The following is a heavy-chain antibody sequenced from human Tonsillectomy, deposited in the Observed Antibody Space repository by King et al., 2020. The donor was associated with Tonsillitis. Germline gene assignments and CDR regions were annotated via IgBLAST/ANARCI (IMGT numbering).Heavy chain of an antibody. CDR1: GCSISSGDKY. J-gene: IGHJ4*02. CDR3: ARWGDYYDSSAYDY. CDR2: IYYSGST. V-gene: IGHV4-30-4*01. Sequence: QLQESGPGLVKPSQTLSLTCTVSGCSISSGDKYWCWIRQPPGKGLEWIGYIYYSGSTSYNPSLKSRVTISVDRSENQFSLKLTSVTAADTAVYYCARWGDYYDSSAYDYWGQGTLVIVSS. D-gene: IGHD3-22*01.